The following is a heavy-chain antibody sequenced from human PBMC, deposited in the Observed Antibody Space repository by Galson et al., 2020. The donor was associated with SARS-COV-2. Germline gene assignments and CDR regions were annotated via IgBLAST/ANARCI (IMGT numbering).Heavy chain of an antibody. D-gene: IGHD5-18*01. CDR3: AGQLWLRGAFDI. V-gene: IGHV4-39*01. CDR2: IYYSGST. Sequence: SETLSLTCTVSGGSIRSSSYYWGWIRQPPGKGLEWIGSIYYSGSTYYNPSLKSRVTISVDTSKNQFSLKLSSVTAADTAVYYCAGQLWLRGAFDIWGQGTMGTVSS. CDR1: GGSIRSSSYY. J-gene: IGHJ3*02.